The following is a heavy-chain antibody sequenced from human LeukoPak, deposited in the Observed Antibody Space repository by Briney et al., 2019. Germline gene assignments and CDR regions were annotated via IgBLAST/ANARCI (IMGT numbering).Heavy chain of an antibody. Sequence: ASVKVSCKASGYTFTSYGISWVRQAPGQGLEWMGWISAYNGNTNYAQKLQGRVTMTTDTSTSTAYMELRSLRSDDTAVYYCARDHLLSYYDSSGYYDYWGQGTLVTVSS. CDR1: GYTFTSYG. CDR3: ARDHLLSYYDSSGYYDY. CDR2: ISAYNGNT. J-gene: IGHJ4*02. V-gene: IGHV1-18*01. D-gene: IGHD3-22*01.